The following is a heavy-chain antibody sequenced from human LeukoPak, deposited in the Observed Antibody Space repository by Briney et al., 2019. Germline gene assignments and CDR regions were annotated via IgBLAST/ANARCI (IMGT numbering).Heavy chain of an antibody. V-gene: IGHV3-74*01. CDR2: INTDGSST. D-gene: IGHD2-2*02. Sequence: GGSLRLSCAASGFTFSSYWMHWVRQAPGKGLVWVSRINTDGSSTSYADSVKGRFTISRDNAKNTPYLQMNSLRAEDTAVYYCAREQGYCSSTSCYTALDYWGQGTLVTVSS. CDR1: GFTFSSYW. J-gene: IGHJ4*02. CDR3: AREQGYCSSTSCYTALDY.